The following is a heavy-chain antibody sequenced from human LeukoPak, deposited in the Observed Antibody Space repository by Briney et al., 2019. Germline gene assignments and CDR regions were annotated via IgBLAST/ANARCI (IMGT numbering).Heavy chain of an antibody. CDR1: GYTFTSYY. D-gene: IGHD5-18*01. CDR2: INPNSGST. Sequence: ASVKVSCKASGYTFTSYYMHWVRQAPGQGLEWMGRINPNSGSTNYAQKFQGRVTMTRDTSISTAYMELSRLRSDDTAVYYCARAKADAAMAVDLWGRGTVVSVS. V-gene: IGHV1-2*02. J-gene: IGHJ2*01. CDR3: ARAKADAAMAVDL.